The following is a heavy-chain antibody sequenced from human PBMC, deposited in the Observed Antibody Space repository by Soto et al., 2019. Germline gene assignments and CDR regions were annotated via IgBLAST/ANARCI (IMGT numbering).Heavy chain of an antibody. CDR1: GFTFSSYA. CDR2: ISYDGSNK. CDR3: AREKLEVEANGMDV. J-gene: IGHJ6*02. V-gene: IGHV3-30-3*01. Sequence: QVQLVESGGGVVQPGRSLRLSCAASGFTFSSYAIHWVRQAPGKGLEWVAVISYDGSNKYYADSVKGRFTISRHSSKSTLYLQMSTLRAEDTAVYYCAREKLEVEANGMDVWGQGPTVTVS. D-gene: IGHD3-3*01.